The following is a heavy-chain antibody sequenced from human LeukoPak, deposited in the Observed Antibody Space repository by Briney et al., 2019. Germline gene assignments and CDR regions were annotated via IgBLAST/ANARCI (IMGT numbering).Heavy chain of an antibody. Sequence: GGSLRLSCAASGFTLSSYWMTWVRQAPGKGLEWVAYIKQDGSEKYYMDSVKGRFTISRDNAKNSLYLQMNSLRAEDTAVYYCARDSGGGSPDYWGQGTLVTVSS. CDR3: ARDSGGGSPDY. CDR2: IKQDGSEK. D-gene: IGHD1-26*01. CDR1: GFTLSSYW. V-gene: IGHV3-7*01. J-gene: IGHJ4*02.